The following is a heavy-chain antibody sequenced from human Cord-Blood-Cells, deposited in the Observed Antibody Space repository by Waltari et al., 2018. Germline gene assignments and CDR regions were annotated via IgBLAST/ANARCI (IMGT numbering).Heavy chain of an antibody. J-gene: IGHJ3*02. V-gene: IGHV1-69*01. D-gene: IGHD6-6*01. CDR2: IIPIFVTA. CDR1: GGTFSSYA. CDR3: ARDRAPYSSSVYDAFDI. Sequence: QVQLVQSGAEVKKPGSSVKVSCKPSGGTFSSYAISWVRHAPGQGLEWMGGIIPIFVTANDAQKFQGRVTITGDESTSTAYMALSSLMSEDTAVYYCARDRAPYSSSVYDAFDIWGQGTMVTVSS.